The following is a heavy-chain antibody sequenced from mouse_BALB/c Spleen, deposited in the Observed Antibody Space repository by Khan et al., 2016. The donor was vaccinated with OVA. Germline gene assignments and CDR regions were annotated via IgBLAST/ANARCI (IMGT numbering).Heavy chain of an antibody. D-gene: IGHD1-1*02. J-gene: IGHJ3*01. CDR2: INPSTGYT. V-gene: IGHV1-7*01. Sequence: QIQLVQSGAELAKPGASVKMSCTASGYTFTTYWIHWVKQRPGQGLEWIGYINPSTGYTEYNQKFKDKATLTTDKSSSAAYMQLSSLTSEVSAVYYCTRKGLCGLFAFWGQGTLVTVSA. CDR1: GYTFTTYW. CDR3: TRKGLCGLFAF.